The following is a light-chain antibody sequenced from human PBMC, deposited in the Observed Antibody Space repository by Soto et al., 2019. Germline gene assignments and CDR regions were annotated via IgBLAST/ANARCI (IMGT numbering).Light chain of an antibody. CDR1: QSVSSY. V-gene: IGKV3-20*01. J-gene: IGKJ1*01. CDR2: GAS. CDR3: QQYAGT. Sequence: EFVLTQSPATLSLSPGERATLSCRASQSVSSYLAWYQQKPGQAPRLLIYGASSRATGIPDRFSGSGSGTDFTLTISRLEPEDFAVYYCQQYAGTFGQGTKVDIK.